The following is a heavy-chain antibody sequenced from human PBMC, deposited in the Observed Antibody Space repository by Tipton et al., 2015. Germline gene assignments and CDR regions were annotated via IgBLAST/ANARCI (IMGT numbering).Heavy chain of an antibody. CDR1: GYSISSGYY. CDR2: IYHSGST. V-gene: IGHV4-38-2*01. J-gene: IGHJ4*02. Sequence: TLSLTCDVSGYSISSGYYWGWIRQPPGKGLEWIANIYHSGSTYSNPSLKSRVTISVDASKNQFSLKLRSVTAADTAVYYCARVGSGSYWGYFDYWGQGTMVTVSS. D-gene: IGHD2-21*01. CDR3: ARVGSGSYWGYFDY.